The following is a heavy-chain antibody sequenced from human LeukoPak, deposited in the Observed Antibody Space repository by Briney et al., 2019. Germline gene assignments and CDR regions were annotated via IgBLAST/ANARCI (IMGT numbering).Heavy chain of an antibody. CDR3: ATGGIIAAAHNWFDP. CDR2: FDPEDGET. D-gene: IGHD6-13*01. V-gene: IGHV1-24*01. J-gene: IGHJ5*02. Sequence: ASVKVSCKVSGYTLTELSMHWVRQAPGKGLEWMGGFDPEDGETIYAQKFQGRVTITADESTSTAYMELSSLRSEDMAVYYCATGGIIAAAHNWFDPWGQGTLVTVSS. CDR1: GYTLTELS.